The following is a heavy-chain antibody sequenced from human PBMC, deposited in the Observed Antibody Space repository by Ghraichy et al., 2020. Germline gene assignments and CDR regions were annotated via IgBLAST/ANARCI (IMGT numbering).Heavy chain of an antibody. D-gene: IGHD1-7*01. CDR2: INHSGST. CDR3: ARDSSYPWNFREGNDAFDI. J-gene: IGHJ3*02. V-gene: IGHV4-34*01. CDR1: GGSFSGYY. Sequence: SETLSLTCAVYGGSFSGYYWSWIRQPPGKGLEWIGEINHSGSTNYNPSLKSRVTISVDTSKNQFSLKLSSVTAADTAVYYCARDSSYPWNFREGNDAFDIWGQGTMVTVSS.